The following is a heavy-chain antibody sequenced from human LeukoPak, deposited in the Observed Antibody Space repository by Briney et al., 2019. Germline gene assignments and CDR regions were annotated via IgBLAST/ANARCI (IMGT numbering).Heavy chain of an antibody. J-gene: IGHJ3*02. CDR2: IWYGGSNK. CDR3: ARDYLALLGGAPYDAFDI. D-gene: IGHD1-26*01. Sequence: GGSLRLSCAASGFTFSSYGMHWVRQAPGKGLEWVAVIWYGGSNKYYADSVKGRFTISRDNAKNSLYLQMNSLRAEDTAVYYCARDYLALLGGAPYDAFDIWGQGTMVTVSS. V-gene: IGHV3-33*08. CDR1: GFTFSSYG.